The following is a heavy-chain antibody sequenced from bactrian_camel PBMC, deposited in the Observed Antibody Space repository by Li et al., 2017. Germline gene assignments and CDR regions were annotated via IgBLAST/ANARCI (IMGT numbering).Heavy chain of an antibody. CDR2: IYIAFRPDDQRT. V-gene: IGHV3S1*01. Sequence: QLVESGGGSVQVGGSLRLPCAASGYTYSSICMAWFRQAPGKEREAATTIYIAFRPDDQRTYYADPVKGRVTISQDYAKNTMYLQMNSLKTEDTAVYYCAPAGRSYVDIKCRARLGQGTQVTVS. J-gene: IGHJ4*01. D-gene: IGHD6*01. CDR1: GYTYSSIC.